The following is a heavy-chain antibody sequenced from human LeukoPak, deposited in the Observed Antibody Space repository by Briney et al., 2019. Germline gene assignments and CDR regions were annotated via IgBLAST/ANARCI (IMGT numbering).Heavy chain of an antibody. J-gene: IGHJ5*02. CDR3: TRSDWFDP. V-gene: IGHV3-74*01. CDR1: GFSFSSYW. Sequence: GGSLRLSCAASGFSFSSYWMHWVRQAPGKGLVWVSRIKSDGSSTSYADSVKGRFTISRDNAKNTLYLQMNSLRAEYTAVYYCTRSDWFDPWGQGTLVTVSS. CDR2: IKSDGSST.